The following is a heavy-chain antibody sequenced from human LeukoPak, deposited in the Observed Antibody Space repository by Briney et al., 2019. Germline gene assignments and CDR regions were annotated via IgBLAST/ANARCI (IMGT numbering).Heavy chain of an antibody. J-gene: IGHJ4*02. CDR2: ISAYNGNT. V-gene: IGHV1-18*01. Sequence: ASVKVPCTASGYTFTSYGISWVRQAPGQGLEWMGWISAYNGNTNYAQKLQGRVTMTTDTSTSTAYMELRSLRSDDTAVYYCARVEMRDSSSDYWGQGTLVTVSS. CDR1: GYTFTSYG. CDR3: ARVEMRDSSSDY. D-gene: IGHD6-13*01.